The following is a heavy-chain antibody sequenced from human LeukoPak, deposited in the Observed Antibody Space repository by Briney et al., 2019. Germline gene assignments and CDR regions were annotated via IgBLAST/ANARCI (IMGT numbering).Heavy chain of an antibody. J-gene: IGHJ5*02. CDR3: ARYYDSSGWSYKLNWFDP. CDR2: ISYSERT. V-gene: IGHV4-31*03. D-gene: IGHD6-13*01. CDR1: GGSISSVGNY. Sequence: SDTLSLTCTVSGGSISSVGNYWSWIRQQPGKGLDWIGYISYSERTSYNSSLQSRVTMSVDTAKHLFSLKLSSVTAADTAVYYCARYYDSSGWSYKLNWFDPWGQGTLVTVSS.